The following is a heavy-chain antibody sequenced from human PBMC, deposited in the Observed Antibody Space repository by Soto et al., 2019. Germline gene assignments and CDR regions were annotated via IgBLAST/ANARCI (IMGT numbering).Heavy chain of an antibody. CDR3: ARHYPPYSSGWRTTYYFDY. CDR2: IYYSGST. J-gene: IGHJ4*02. V-gene: IGHV4-39*01. Sequence: QLQLQESGPGLVKPSETLSLTCTVSGGSISSSSYYWGWIRQPPGKGLEWIGSIYYSGSTYYNPSLKSRVTISVDTSKNQFSLKLSSVTAADTAVYYCARHYPPYSSGWRTTYYFDYWGQGTLVTVSS. CDR1: GGSISSSSYY. D-gene: IGHD6-19*01.